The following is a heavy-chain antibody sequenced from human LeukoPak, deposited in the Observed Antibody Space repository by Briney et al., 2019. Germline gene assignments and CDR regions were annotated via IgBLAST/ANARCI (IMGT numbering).Heavy chain of an antibody. V-gene: IGHV5-51*01. CDR3: ARHGGKYSHSIDS. CDR1: GNSFTNSW. Sequence: GESLKISCKGPGNSFTNSWIGWVRQMPGKGLEWMGIIYLGDSDVRYSPSFQGQVTISADKSISSAYLQWSSLKDSDTAMYYCARHGGKYSHSIDSWGQGTLVTVSS. D-gene: IGHD3-16*01. J-gene: IGHJ4*02. CDR2: IYLGDSDV.